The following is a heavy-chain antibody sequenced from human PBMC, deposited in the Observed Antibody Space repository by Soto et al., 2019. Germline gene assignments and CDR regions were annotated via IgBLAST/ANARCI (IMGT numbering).Heavy chain of an antibody. J-gene: IGHJ5*02. CDR2: IIPIFGTA. CDR3: ARGVAKTVATINNWFDP. D-gene: IGHD5-12*01. V-gene: IGHV1-69*01. CDR1: GGTFSSYA. Sequence: QVQLVQSGAEVKKPGSSVNVSCKASGGTFSSYAISWVRQASGQGLEWMGGIIPIFGTANYAQKFQGRVTITADESPSTAYMELSSLRSEDTAVYYCARGVAKTVATINNWFDPWGQGTLVTVSA.